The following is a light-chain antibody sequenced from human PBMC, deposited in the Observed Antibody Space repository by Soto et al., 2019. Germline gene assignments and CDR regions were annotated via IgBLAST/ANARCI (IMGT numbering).Light chain of an antibody. CDR1: SSDVGGYNY. Sequence: QSVLTQPASVSGSPGQSITISCPGNSSDVGGYNYVSWYQQHPGKAPKLMIYDVSNRPSGVSNRFSGSKSGNTASLTISGLQAEDEADYYCSSYTSSSTIFGTGTKVTVL. CDR2: DVS. J-gene: IGLJ1*01. V-gene: IGLV2-14*01. CDR3: SSYTSSSTI.